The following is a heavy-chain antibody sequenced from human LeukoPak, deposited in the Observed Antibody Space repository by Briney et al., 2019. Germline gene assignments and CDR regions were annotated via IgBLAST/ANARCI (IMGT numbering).Heavy chain of an antibody. CDR2: IRSKTDGGTI. CDR3: TTAPPLDY. CDR1: GFTFSNAW. Sequence: GGSLRLSCAASGFTFSNAWMRWVRQAPGKGLEWVGRIRSKTDGGTIDYAAPVKGRFTISRDDSKNTLYPQMSGLKTEDTAVYYCTTAPPLDYWGQGTLVTVSS. V-gene: IGHV3-15*01. J-gene: IGHJ4*02.